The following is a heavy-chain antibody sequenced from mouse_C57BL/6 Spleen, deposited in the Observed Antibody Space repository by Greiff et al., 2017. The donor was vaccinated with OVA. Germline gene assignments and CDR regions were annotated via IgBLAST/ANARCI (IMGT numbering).Heavy chain of an antibody. CDR3: ARGMDYDYDGSAMDY. J-gene: IGHJ4*01. V-gene: IGHV1-55*01. CDR2: IYPGSGST. D-gene: IGHD2-4*01. Sequence: QVQLQQPGAELVKPGASVKMSCKASGYTFTSYWITWVKQRPGQGLEWIGDIYPGSGSTNYNEKFKSKATLTVDKSSSPAYMQLSSLTSEDSAVYYCARGMDYDYDGSAMDYWGQGTSVTVSS. CDR1: GYTFTSYW.